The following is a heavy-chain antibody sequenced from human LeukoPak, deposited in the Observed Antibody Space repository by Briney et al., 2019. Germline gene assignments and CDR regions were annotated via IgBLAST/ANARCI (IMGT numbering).Heavy chain of an antibody. V-gene: IGHV3-11*05. Sequence: SGRSLRLSSAPAGFTFSDYYMSWTRQAPGKGLEWVSYISSSSSYTNYADSVKGRFTISRDNAKNSLYLQMNSLRAEDTAVYYCSRDKLERRYYYYYYGMDVWGEGTTVTVSS. CDR3: SRDKLERRYYYYYYGMDV. D-gene: IGHD1-1*01. CDR1: GFTFSDYY. J-gene: IGHJ6*04. CDR2: ISSSSSYT.